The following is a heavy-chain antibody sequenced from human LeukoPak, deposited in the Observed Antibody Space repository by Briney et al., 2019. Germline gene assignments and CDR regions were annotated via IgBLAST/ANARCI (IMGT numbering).Heavy chain of an antibody. V-gene: IGHV1-18*01. CDR1: GYTFTSYG. J-gene: IGHJ4*02. CDR3: ARDRYSSNMVSPVGY. D-gene: IGHD6-13*01. CDR2: ISAYNGNT. Sequence: ASVKVSCKASGYTFTSYGISWVRQAPGQGLEWMGWISAYNGNTNYAQKLQGRVTMTTDTSTSTAYMELRSLRSDDTAVYYCARDRYSSNMVSPVGYWGQGTLVTVSS.